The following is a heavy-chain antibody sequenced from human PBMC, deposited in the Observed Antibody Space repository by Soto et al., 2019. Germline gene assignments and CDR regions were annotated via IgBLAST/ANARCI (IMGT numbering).Heavy chain of an antibody. CDR1: GFSFSDAW. CDR3: TTDLQNRPYTWNFS. V-gene: IGHV3-15*07. J-gene: IGHJ5*02. Sequence: EVQLAVSGGGFVKPGGSLRLSCAVSGFSFSDAWLNWVRQAPGKGLEWVGRIKTKSDSAATDYAAAVKGRFIISRDDSKNTLFLQLNSLQAEYTAVYYCTTDLQNRPYTWNFSWGQGTLVTVSS. CDR2: IKTKSDSAAT. D-gene: IGHD1-7*01.